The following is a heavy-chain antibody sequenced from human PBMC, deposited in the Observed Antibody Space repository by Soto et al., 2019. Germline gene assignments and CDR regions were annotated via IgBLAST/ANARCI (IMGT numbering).Heavy chain of an antibody. D-gene: IGHD2-15*01. CDR2: ISYDGSNK. Sequence: QVQLVESGGGGVQPGRSLRLSCAASGFTFSSYAMHWVRQAPGKGLEWVAVISYDGSNKYYADSVKGRFTISRDNSKNTLYLQMNSLRAEDTAVYYCARAGIVVVVAATPNAFDIWGQGTMVTVSS. CDR1: GFTFSSYA. CDR3: ARAGIVVVVAATPNAFDI. J-gene: IGHJ3*02. V-gene: IGHV3-30-3*01.